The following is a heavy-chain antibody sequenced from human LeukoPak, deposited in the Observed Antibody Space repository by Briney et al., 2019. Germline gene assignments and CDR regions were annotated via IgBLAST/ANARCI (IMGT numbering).Heavy chain of an antibody. Sequence: SVKVSCKASGGTFSSYAISWVRQAPGQGLEWMGGIIPIFGTANYAQKFQGRVTITADESTSTAYMELSSLRSEDTAVYYCARVLWATGGPFDYWGQRTLVTVSS. CDR3: ARVLWATGGPFDY. J-gene: IGHJ4*02. D-gene: IGHD5-24*01. V-gene: IGHV1-69*13. CDR1: GGTFSSYA. CDR2: IIPIFGTA.